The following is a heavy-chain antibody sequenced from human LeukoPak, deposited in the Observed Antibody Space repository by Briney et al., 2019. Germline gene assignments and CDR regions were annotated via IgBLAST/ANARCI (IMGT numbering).Heavy chain of an antibody. D-gene: IGHD5-18*01. CDR2: ISSSSSTI. Sequence: PGGSLRLSCAASGFTFSSYSMNWVRQAPGKGLEWVSYISSSSSTIYYADSVKGRFTICRDNAKNSLYLQMNSPRAEDTAVYYCARGGRGYSCDGAFDIWGQGTMVTVSS. CDR1: GFTFSSYS. J-gene: IGHJ3*02. CDR3: ARGGRGYSCDGAFDI. V-gene: IGHV3-48*01.